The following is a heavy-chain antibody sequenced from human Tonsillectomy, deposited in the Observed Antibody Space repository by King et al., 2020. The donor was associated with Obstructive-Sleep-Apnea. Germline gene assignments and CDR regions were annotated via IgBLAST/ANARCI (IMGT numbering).Heavy chain of an antibody. CDR3: AREDFPMVATFYWYFDL. Sequence: VQLVESGGGLVQPGGSLRLSCAASGFTFSSYWMSWVRQAPGKGLEWVANIKQDGSEKYYVDSVKGRFTISRDNAKNSLYLQMNSRRAEDTAVYYCAREDFPMVATFYWYFDLWGRGTLVTVSS. J-gene: IGHJ2*01. D-gene: IGHD5-12*01. V-gene: IGHV3-7*01. CDR2: IKQDGSEK. CDR1: GFTFSSYW.